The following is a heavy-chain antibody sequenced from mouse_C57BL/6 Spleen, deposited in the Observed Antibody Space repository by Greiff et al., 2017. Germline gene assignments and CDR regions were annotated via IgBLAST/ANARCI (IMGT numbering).Heavy chain of an antibody. V-gene: IGHV1-64*01. J-gene: IGHJ1*03. CDR2: IHPNSGST. D-gene: IGHD2-10*01. CDR1: GYTFTSYW. CDR3: ARSGGPSYMYWYFDV. Sequence: VQLQQPGAELVKPGASVKLSCKASGYTFTSYWMHWVKQRPGKGLEWIGMIHPNSGSTNYNEKFKSKATLTVDKSSSTAYMQLSSLTSEDSAVYYCARSGGPSYMYWYFDVWGTGTTVTVSS.